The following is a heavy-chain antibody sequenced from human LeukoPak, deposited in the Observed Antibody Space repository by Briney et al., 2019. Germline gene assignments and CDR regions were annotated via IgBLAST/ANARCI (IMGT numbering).Heavy chain of an antibody. V-gene: IGHV3-21*01. J-gene: IGHJ6*03. Sequence: GGSLRLSCAASGFTFSSYSMNWVRQAPGKGLEWVSSISSSSSYIYYADSVKGRFTISRDNAKNSLYLQMNSLRAEDTAVYYCARETRRSDYYMDVWGKGTTVTVSS. CDR2: ISSSSSYI. D-gene: IGHD6-6*01. CDR1: GFTFSSYS. CDR3: ARETRRSDYYMDV.